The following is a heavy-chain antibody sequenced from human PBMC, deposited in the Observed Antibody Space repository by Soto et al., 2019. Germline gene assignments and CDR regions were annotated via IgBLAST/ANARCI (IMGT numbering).Heavy chain of an antibody. D-gene: IGHD2-2*01. J-gene: IGHJ6*02. CDR1: GGTFSSYA. Sequence: QVQLVQSGAEVKKPGSSVKVSCKAPGGTFSSYAISWVRQAPGQGLEWMGGIIPSFGTANYAQKFQGRVTITADESTSTGYMELSSLRSEDTAVYYCARSQGGSTSLDIYYYYYYGMDVWGQGTKVTVSS. V-gene: IGHV1-69*01. CDR3: ARSQGGSTSLDIYYYYYYGMDV. CDR2: IIPSFGTA.